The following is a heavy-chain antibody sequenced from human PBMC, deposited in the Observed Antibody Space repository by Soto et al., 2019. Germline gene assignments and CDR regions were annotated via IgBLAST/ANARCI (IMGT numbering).Heavy chain of an antibody. V-gene: IGHV3-30-3*01. Sequence: QVQLVESGGGVVQPGRSLRLSCAAYGFGFSISPMHWIRQAPGKGPEWVALISYDGTNKFYADSVKGRFTISRDNSKSTLYLQVDSLRPEDAAVYYCARDPKTSGGQHWAFNYFDSWGQGTLVTVSS. CDR3: ARDPKTSGGQHWAFNYFDS. J-gene: IGHJ4*02. CDR2: ISYDGTNK. CDR1: GFGFSISP. D-gene: IGHD7-27*01.